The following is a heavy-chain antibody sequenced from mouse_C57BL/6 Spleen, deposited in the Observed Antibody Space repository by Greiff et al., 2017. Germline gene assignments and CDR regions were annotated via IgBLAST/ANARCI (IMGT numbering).Heavy chain of an antibody. D-gene: IGHD1-1*01. CDR1: GYAFSSYW. V-gene: IGHV1-80*01. J-gene: IGHJ3*01. CDR3: ARKDALITTEFAY. CDR2: IYPGDGDT. Sequence: VQLQESGAELVKPGASVKISCKASGYAFSSYWMNWVKQRPGKGLEWIGQIYPGDGDTNYNGKFKGKATLTADKSSSTAYMQLSSLTSEDSAVYFCARKDALITTEFAYWGQGTLVTVSA.